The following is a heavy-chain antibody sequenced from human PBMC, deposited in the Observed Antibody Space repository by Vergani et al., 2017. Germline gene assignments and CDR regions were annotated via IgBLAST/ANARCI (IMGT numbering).Heavy chain of an antibody. Sequence: QLQLQESGSGLVKPSQTLSLTCAVSGGSISSGGYYWSWIRQPPGKGLEWIGYIYYSGSTNYNPSLKSRVTISVDTSKNQFSLKLSSVTAADTAVYYCARDRAATAEFDYWGQGTLVTVSS. CDR1: GGSISSGGYY. D-gene: IGHD2-15*01. CDR3: ARDRAATAEFDY. V-gene: IGHV4-61*08. CDR2: IYYSGST. J-gene: IGHJ4*02.